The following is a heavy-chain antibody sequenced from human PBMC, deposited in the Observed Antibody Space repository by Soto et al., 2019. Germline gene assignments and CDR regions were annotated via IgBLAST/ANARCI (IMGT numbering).Heavy chain of an antibody. V-gene: IGHV1-18*01. CDR1: GYAFTTYG. D-gene: IGHD1-1*01. CDR3: ARGRYGDY. J-gene: IGHJ4*02. CDR2: ISAHNGNT. Sequence: QVHLVQSGAEVKKPGASVKVSCKGSGYAFTTYGITWVRQAPGQGLEWMGWISAHNGNTNYAQKLQGRGPVTRDTSTSTAYMELRSLRSDDTAVYYCARGRYGDYWGQGARVNVSS.